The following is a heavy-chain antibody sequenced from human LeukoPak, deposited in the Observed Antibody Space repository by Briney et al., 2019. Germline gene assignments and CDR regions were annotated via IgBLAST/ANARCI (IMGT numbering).Heavy chain of an antibody. CDR3: ARGNGWKLHDY. Sequence: SESLSLTCTVSDDSITTSYWSWIRQSAGKGLEWSGRVTRHGGVLYNSNDASLRSRVILSVDASKNQFYLTLSGVTAADTGVYCWARGNGWKLHDYWGQGIQVTVSS. V-gene: IGHV4-4*07. CDR1: DDSITTSY. J-gene: IGHJ4*02. D-gene: IGHD4-23*01. CDR2: VTRHGGVLYN.